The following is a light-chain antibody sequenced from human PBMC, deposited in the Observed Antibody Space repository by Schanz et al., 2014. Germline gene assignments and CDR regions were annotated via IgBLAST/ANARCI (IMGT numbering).Light chain of an antibody. J-gene: IGKJ1*01. V-gene: IGKV3D-15*01. CDR2: GAS. CDR1: QNIGSN. Sequence: EIVMTQSPATLSVSPGGRATLSCRASQNIGSNLAWYQQRPGQAPRLLIYGASARASGIPGRFSGGGSGTDFTLTVSSLQSEDFAVYYCQQYNNWPLTFGQGTKMEIK. CDR3: QQYNNWPLT.